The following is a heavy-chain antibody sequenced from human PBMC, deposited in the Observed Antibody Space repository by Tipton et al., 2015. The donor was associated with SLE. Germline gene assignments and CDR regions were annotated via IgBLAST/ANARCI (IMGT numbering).Heavy chain of an antibody. CDR1: GFKFDEYA. CDR2: INTISTSK. V-gene: IGHV3-11*01. Sequence: SLRLSCAASGFKFDEYAMCWVRQVPGKGLEWVSYINTISTSKYYADSVKGRFTISRDNAKNSLYLQMNSLRAEDTAVYYCARDDSFRHYYHGMDVWGQGTTVTVSS. D-gene: IGHD2-21*01. CDR3: ARDDSFRHYYHGMDV. J-gene: IGHJ6*02.